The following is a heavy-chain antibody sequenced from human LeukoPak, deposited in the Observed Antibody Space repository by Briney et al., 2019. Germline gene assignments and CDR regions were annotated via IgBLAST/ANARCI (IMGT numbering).Heavy chain of an antibody. CDR2: IKQDGSTK. V-gene: IGHV3-7*01. Sequence: GGSLRLSCAASGFTFTNSWMAWVRQAPGKGLEWVANIKQDGSTKHYADSLKGRFTISRDNPKNSLYLQMNNLKADDTAVYYCTRDTDGSLDYWGQGILVTVAS. CDR1: GFTFTNSW. J-gene: IGHJ4*02. CDR3: TRDTDGSLDY. D-gene: IGHD1-26*01.